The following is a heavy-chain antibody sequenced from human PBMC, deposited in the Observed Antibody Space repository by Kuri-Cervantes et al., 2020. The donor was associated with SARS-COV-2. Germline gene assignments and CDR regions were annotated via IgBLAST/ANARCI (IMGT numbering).Heavy chain of an antibody. J-gene: IGHJ6*03. D-gene: IGHD2-2*01. CDR2: INPSGGST. CDR1: GYTFTSYY. CDR3: ASAVSVPEEKENYYYYYMDV. V-gene: IGHV1-46*01. Sequence: ASVKVSCKASGYTFTSYYMHWVRQAPGQGLEWMGIINPSGGSTSYAQKFQGRVTMTRDTSISTAYMELSRLRSDDTAVYYCASAVSVPEEKENYYYYYMDVWGKGTTVTVSS.